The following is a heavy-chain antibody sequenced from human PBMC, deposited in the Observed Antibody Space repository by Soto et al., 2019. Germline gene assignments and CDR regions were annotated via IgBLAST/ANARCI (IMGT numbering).Heavy chain of an antibody. Sequence: GGSLRLSCAASGFTFSNFAMNWVRQAPGKGLEWVAVISYDGSNKYYADSVKGRFTISRDNSKNTLYLQMNSLRAEDTAVYYCARGRRWYSSSWESDYWGQGTPVTVSS. J-gene: IGHJ4*02. CDR2: ISYDGSNK. CDR1: GFTFSNFA. CDR3: ARGRRWYSSSWESDY. V-gene: IGHV3-30*04. D-gene: IGHD6-13*01.